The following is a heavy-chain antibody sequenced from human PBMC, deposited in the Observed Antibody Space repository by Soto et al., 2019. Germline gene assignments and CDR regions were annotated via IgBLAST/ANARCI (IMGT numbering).Heavy chain of an antibody. J-gene: IGHJ1*01. D-gene: IGHD3-22*01. Sequence: SETLSLTCTVSGGSISSYYWSWIRQPPGKGLEWIGYIYYSGSTNYNPSLKSRVTISVDTSKNQFSLKLSSVTAADTAVYYCATHELGITMIELNPPTSSLHWGQGTLVTVSS. CDR3: ATHELGITMIELNPPTSSLH. V-gene: IGHV4-59*08. CDR1: GGSISSYY. CDR2: IYYSGST.